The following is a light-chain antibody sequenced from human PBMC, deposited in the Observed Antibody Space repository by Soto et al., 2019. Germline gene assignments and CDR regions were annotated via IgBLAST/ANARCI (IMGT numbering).Light chain of an antibody. CDR2: DAS. CDR1: QSVSSNY. J-gene: IGKJ1*01. V-gene: IGKV3-20*01. CDR3: QQYGSSRT. Sequence: EIVLTQSPGTLSLSPGERATLSCRASQSVSSNYLAWYQQKPGQAPRLLMYDASSRATGIPDRFSGSGSGTDLTLTISRLEPEDFAVYYCQQYGSSRTFGQGTKVDNK.